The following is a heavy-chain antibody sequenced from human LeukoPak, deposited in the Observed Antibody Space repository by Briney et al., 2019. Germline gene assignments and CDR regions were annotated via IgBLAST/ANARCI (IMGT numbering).Heavy chain of an antibody. V-gene: IGHV4-59*11. Sequence: SETLSLTCTVSGGSISSHYWSGIRQPPGKGLEWIGYIYYSGSTNYNPSLKSRVTISVDTSKNQFSLKLSSVTAADTAVYYCARDKWSGEAFDIWGQGTMVTVSS. CDR2: IYYSGST. CDR1: GGSISSHY. CDR3: ARDKWSGEAFDI. D-gene: IGHD1-26*01. J-gene: IGHJ3*02.